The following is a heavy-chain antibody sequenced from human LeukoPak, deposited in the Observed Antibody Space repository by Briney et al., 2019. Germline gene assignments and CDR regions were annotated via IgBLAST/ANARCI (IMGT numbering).Heavy chain of an antibody. V-gene: IGHV3-23*01. CDR1: GFTFSSYA. J-gene: IGHJ4*02. Sequence: HPGGSLRLSCADSGFTFSSYAMTWVRQAPGKGLEWVSDISGIGGSSTYYADSVKGRFTISRDNSKNTLYLQMNSLRAEDTAVYYCAPDLRGAAWSLNYWGQGTLVTVSS. CDR3: APDLRGAAWSLNY. D-gene: IGHD2-15*01. CDR2: ISGIGGSST.